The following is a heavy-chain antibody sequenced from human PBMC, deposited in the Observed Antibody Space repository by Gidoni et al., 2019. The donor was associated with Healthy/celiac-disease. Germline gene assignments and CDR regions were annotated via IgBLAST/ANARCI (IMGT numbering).Heavy chain of an antibody. D-gene: IGHD3-3*01. J-gene: IGHJ4*02. CDR2: IWYDGSNK. CDR1: GFTFSSYG. V-gene: IGHV3-33*01. Sequence: QVQLVESGGGVVQPGRSLRLSCASSGFTFSSYGMHWVRQAPGKGREWVAVIWYDGSNKYYADSVKGRFTISRDNSKNTLYLQMNSLRAEDTAVYYCARVGFWSGYYRGFDYWGQGTLVTVSS. CDR3: ARVGFWSGYYRGFDY.